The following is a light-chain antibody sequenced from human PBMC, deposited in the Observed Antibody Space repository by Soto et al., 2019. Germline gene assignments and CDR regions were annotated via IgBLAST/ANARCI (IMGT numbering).Light chain of an antibody. CDR1: QSISSW. V-gene: IGKV1-5*03. CDR3: QQYNSYWT. CDR2: KAS. J-gene: IGKJ1*01. Sequence: DIRMTQSPSTLSASVGDRVTITCRASQSISSWLAWYQQKPGKAPKLLIYKASSLESGVPSRFSCSGSGTEFTLTISSLQPDYVETQYCQQYNSYWTFGQGTKVEIK.